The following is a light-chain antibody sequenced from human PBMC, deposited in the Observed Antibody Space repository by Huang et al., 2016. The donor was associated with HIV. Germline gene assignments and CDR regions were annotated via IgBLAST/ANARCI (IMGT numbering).Light chain of an antibody. CDR2: WAC. CDR1: QSVLYSSNNKNY. Sequence: DIVMTQSPDSLAVSLGERATINCKSSQSVLYSSNNKNYLAWYQQKPGQPPKLLIYWACTRESGVPDRFSGSGSGTDFTLTISSLQAEDVAVYYCQQYYSTFLTFGGGTKVEIK. V-gene: IGKV4-1*01. CDR3: QQYYSTFLT. J-gene: IGKJ4*01.